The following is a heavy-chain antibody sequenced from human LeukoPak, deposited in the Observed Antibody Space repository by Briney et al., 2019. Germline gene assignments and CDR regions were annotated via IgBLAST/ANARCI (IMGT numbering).Heavy chain of an antibody. Sequence: SETLSLTCTVSGGSISSGGHYWSWIRQHPGKGLEWIGYIYYSGTTYYNPSLKSRLTISLGTSKNQFSLQLSSVTAADTAVYYCARSLGYSSGPTPPFDPWGQGTLVTVSS. D-gene: IGHD6-19*01. CDR2: IYYSGTT. V-gene: IGHV4-31*03. CDR1: GGSISSGGHY. J-gene: IGHJ5*02. CDR3: ARSLGYSSGPTPPFDP.